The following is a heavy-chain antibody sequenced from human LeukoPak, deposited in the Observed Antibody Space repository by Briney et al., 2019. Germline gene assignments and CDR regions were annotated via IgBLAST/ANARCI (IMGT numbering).Heavy chain of an antibody. Sequence: GGSLTLSCEAFGFTFSTHWMSWVRQAQGKGLEWVASINPDGSQKYYLDSVKGRFTISRDNTKNSLYLQMYSLGAEDTAVYYCARLLGTATTYDYWGQGTLVTVPS. D-gene: IGHD5-24*01. CDR2: INPDGSQK. CDR1: GFTFSTHW. CDR3: ARLLGTATTYDY. V-gene: IGHV3-7*01. J-gene: IGHJ4*02.